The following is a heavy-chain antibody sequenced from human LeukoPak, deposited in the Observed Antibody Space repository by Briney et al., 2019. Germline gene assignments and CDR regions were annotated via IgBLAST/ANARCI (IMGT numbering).Heavy chain of an antibody. CDR2: INHGGIT. CDR3: ARGNYPPTRSYGFWRGSSPYGMDV. D-gene: IGHD3-3*01. V-gene: IGHV4-34*01. J-gene: IGHJ6*02. Sequence: SETLSLTCAVYGGSFNTHYWSWIRQPPGKGLEWIGQINHGGITNYNPSLKSRVTISVDTSKSQFSLKLSSVTAADTGVYYCARGNYPPTRSYGFWRGSSPYGMDVWGQGTTVTVSS. CDR1: GGSFNTHY.